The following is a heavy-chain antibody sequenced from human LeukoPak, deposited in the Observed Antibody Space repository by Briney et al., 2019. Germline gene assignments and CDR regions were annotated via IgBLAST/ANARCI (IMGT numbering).Heavy chain of an antibody. CDR3: ARHASDFWSGYLDY. J-gene: IGHJ4*02. Sequence: SETLSLTCTVSGGSISSYYWSWIRQPPGKGLEWIGYIYYSGSTNYNPSLKSRVTISVDTSKSQFSLKLSSVTAADTAVYYCARHASDFWSGYLDYWGQGTLVTVSS. D-gene: IGHD3-3*01. CDR2: IYYSGST. CDR1: GGSISSYY. V-gene: IGHV4-59*08.